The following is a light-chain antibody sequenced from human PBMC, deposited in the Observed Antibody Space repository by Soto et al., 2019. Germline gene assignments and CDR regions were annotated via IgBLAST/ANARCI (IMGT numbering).Light chain of an antibody. CDR2: KAS. CDR3: QQYSGYSRT. V-gene: IGKV1-5*03. Sequence: DIQMTQSPSTLSASIGERVTITCRASQSISSWLAWYQQKPGKAPKLLIYKASSLESGVPSRFSGSGSGTEFTLTISSLQPDDVATYYCQQYSGYSRTFGQGTKVEIK. J-gene: IGKJ1*01. CDR1: QSISSW.